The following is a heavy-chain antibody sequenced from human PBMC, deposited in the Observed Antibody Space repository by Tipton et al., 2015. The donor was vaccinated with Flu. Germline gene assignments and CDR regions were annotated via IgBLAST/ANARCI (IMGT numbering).Heavy chain of an antibody. D-gene: IGHD4-11*01. CDR2: IHYSGSP. V-gene: IGHV4-38-2*02. CDR3: AKGNRPTVGRPRLGNYFDY. CDR1: GDSMRRDYF. Sequence: LRLSCTVSGDSMRRDYFWGWIRQAPGKGLEWIGNIHYSGSPHYNPSLKSRVTISVDTSKNQFSLRVSSVTAADTAVYYCAKGNRPTVGRPRLGNYFDYWGQGSLFTVSS. J-gene: IGHJ4*02.